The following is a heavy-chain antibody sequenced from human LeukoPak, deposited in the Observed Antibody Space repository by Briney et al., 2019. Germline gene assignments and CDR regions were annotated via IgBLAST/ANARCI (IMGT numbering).Heavy chain of an antibody. V-gene: IGHV1-8*01. CDR2: MNPNSGNT. J-gene: IGHJ6*02. Sequence: ASVKVSCKASGYTFTSYDINWVRQATGQGLEWMGWMNPNSGNTGYAQKFQGRVTMTRNTSISTAYMELSSLRSEDTAVYYCARSMVRGSRNYYYGMDVWGQGTTVTVSS. D-gene: IGHD3-10*01. CDR1: GYTFTSYD. CDR3: ARSMVRGSRNYYYGMDV.